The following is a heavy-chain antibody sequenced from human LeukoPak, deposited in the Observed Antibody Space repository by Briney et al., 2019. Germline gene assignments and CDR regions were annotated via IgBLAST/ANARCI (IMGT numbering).Heavy chain of an antibody. CDR1: GFSFSAAW. Sequence: PGGSLRLSCEASGFSFSAAWMTWVRQASGEGLEWVATIKNDGSDKYYVDSVKGRFTLSRDNAKNSVHLQMNSLRVEDTAVYYCVNLGYSDGGQGTLVTVSS. V-gene: IGHV3-7*01. CDR3: VNLGYSD. CDR2: IKNDGSDK. D-gene: IGHD5-12*01. J-gene: IGHJ4*02.